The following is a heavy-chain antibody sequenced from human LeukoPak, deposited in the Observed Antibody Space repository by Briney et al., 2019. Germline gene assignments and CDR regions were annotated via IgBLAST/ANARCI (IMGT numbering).Heavy chain of an antibody. V-gene: IGHV4-34*01. J-gene: IGHJ4*02. CDR1: GGSFSGYY. Sequence: SETLSLTCAVYGGSFSGYYWSWIRQPPGKGLEWIGEINHSGSTNYNPSLKSRVTISVDTSKNQFSLKLSSVTAADTAVYYCARLRGYTSSARGYVEYWGQGTLVTVSS. D-gene: IGHD6-13*01. CDR2: INHSGST. CDR3: ARLRGYTSSARGYVEY.